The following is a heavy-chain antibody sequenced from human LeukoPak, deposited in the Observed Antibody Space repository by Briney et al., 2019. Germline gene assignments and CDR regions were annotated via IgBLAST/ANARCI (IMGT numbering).Heavy chain of an antibody. V-gene: IGHV4-59*01. CDR1: GGSITSDH. CDR3: AKTTRYFGMDV. CDR2: IYNSGST. Sequence: SETLSLTCTVSGGSITSDHWNWIRQPPGKGLGWIAYIYNSGSTSCNPDLKSRVTISVDTSNNLFSLKLSAVTAADTAVYYCAKTTRYFGMDVWGQGTTVTVSS. D-gene: IGHD4-17*01. J-gene: IGHJ6*02.